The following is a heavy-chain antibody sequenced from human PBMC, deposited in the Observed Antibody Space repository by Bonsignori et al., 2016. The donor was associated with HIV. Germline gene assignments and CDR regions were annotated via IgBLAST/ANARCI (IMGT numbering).Heavy chain of an antibody. CDR2: IYSGGFT. J-gene: IGHJ4*02. CDR3: ARGGAYYYGSGSSYYFDY. D-gene: IGHD3-10*01. Sequence: WIRQPPGKGLEWVSVIYSGGFTYYADSVKGRFTISRDNSKNTLYLQMDTLRAEDTAVYYCARGGAYYYGSGSSYYFDYWGQGTLVTVSS. V-gene: IGHV3-53*01.